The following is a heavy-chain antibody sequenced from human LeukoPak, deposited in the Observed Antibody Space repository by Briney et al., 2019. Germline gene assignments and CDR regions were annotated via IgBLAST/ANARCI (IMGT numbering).Heavy chain of an antibody. V-gene: IGHV1-2*02. CDR2: INPNSGGT. Sequence: GASVKVSCKASGYTFTGYYMHWVRQAPGQGLEWMGWINPNSGGTNYAQRLQGRVTMTRDTTISTAYMELSRLRSDDTAVYYCARRSTQVVPAATHYYYYDMDVWGKGATVTVSS. CDR3: ARRSTQVVPAATHYYYYDMDV. D-gene: IGHD2-2*01. J-gene: IGHJ6*03. CDR1: GYTFTGYY.